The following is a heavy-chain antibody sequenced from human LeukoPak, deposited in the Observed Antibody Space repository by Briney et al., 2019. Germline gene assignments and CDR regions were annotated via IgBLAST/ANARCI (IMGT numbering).Heavy chain of an antibody. D-gene: IGHD6-13*01. V-gene: IGHV3-30*18. CDR2: ISDDGNYK. Sequence: GGSLRHSCAAYGFPFSSYGTHSVRQAPGKGLERVAFISDDGNYKYYADSVKGRFTITRDNSTNMLYLQMNSLRPEDTAVYYCAKDSAQKASSSWYGYDYWGQGTLVTVSS. CDR3: AKDSAQKASSSWYGYDY. J-gene: IGHJ4*02. CDR1: GFPFSSYG.